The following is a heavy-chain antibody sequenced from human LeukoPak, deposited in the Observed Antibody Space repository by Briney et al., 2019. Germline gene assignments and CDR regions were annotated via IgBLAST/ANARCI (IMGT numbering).Heavy chain of an antibody. D-gene: IGHD1-20*01. Sequence: GGSLRLSCAASGFTFSNYMMHWVRQAPGKGLVWVSRIKSDGITITYADYVKGRFTISRDNAKNTLYLQMNSLRAEDTAVYYCLRDLNWSLDQWGQGTLVTVSS. V-gene: IGHV3-74*01. CDR1: GFTFSNYM. CDR3: LRDLNWSLDQ. CDR2: IKSDGITI. J-gene: IGHJ4*02.